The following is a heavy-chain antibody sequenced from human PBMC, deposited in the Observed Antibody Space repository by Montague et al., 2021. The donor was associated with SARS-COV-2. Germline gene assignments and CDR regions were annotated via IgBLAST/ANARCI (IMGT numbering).Heavy chain of an antibody. J-gene: IGHJ4*02. CDR3: VRDQGRSNWNYPDY. CDR2: ISYTGST. D-gene: IGHD1-20*01. Sequence: SETLSLTCSVSGDSMGGSNSYWGWIRQPPGKGLESIGSISYTGSTSYNASLKSRVTMSVDTSKNEFSLRLSSVTAADTAVYYCVRDQGRSNWNYPDYWGQGTLVTVAS. V-gene: IGHV4-39*07. CDR1: GDSMGGSNSY.